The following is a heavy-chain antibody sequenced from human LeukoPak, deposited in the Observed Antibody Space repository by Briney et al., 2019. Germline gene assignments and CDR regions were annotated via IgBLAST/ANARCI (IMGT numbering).Heavy chain of an antibody. CDR2: INTNTGNP. CDR3: ARDLQSSGWSPRDY. D-gene: IGHD6-19*01. J-gene: IGHJ4*02. CDR1: GYTFTGYY. Sequence: ASVKVSCKASGYTFTGYYMHWVRQAPGQGLEWMGWINTNTGNPTYAQGFTGRFVFSLDTSVSTAYLQISSLKAEDTAVYYCARDLQSSGWSPRDYWGQGTLVTVSS. V-gene: IGHV7-4-1*02.